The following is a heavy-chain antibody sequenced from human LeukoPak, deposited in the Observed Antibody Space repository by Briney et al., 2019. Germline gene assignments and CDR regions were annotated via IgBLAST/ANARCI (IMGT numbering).Heavy chain of an antibody. Sequence: TGGSLRLSCAASGFTFSSYAMTWVRQAPGKGLEWVSTLSSSGNSTYYADSVKGRFTISRDDSKNTLFLQMNSLRAEDTAVYYCAKRGQLGYWGQGTLVTVSS. D-gene: IGHD3-16*01. J-gene: IGHJ4*02. CDR3: AKRGQLGY. CDR1: GFTFSSYA. V-gene: IGHV3-23*01. CDR2: LSSSGNST.